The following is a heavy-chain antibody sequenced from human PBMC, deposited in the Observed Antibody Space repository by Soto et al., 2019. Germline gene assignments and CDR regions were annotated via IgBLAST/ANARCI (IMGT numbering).Heavy chain of an antibody. V-gene: IGHV1-58*01. J-gene: IGHJ5*02. CDR3: AATYSYRGAHSDH. Sequence: QMQLVQSGPEVKKPGTSVKVSCKASGFTFTSSAVQWVRQARGQRLEWIGWIVVGSGNTNYAQKFQETVTITRDMSTSTAYMELSSLRSEDTAVYYCAATYSYRGAHSDHWGQGTLVTVSS. CDR2: IVVGSGNT. D-gene: IGHD5-18*01. CDR1: GFTFTSSA.